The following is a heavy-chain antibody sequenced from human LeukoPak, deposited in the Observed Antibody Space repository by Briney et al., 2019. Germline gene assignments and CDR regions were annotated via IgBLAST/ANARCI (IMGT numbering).Heavy chain of an antibody. CDR3: ARGLSARDYYDSSGYYYRFDP. Sequence: PSETLSLTCTVAGGSISSSSNYWGWIRQPPGKGLEWSGSIYYSGSTYYNPSLKSRVTISVDTSKNQFSLKLSSVTAADTAVYYCARGLSARDYYDSSGYYYRFDPWGQGTLVTVSS. CDR2: IYYSGST. D-gene: IGHD3-22*01. J-gene: IGHJ5*02. V-gene: IGHV4-39*07. CDR1: GGSISSSSNY.